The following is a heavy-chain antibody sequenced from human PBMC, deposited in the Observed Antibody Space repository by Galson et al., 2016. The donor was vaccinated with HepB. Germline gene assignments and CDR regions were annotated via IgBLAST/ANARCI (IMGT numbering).Heavy chain of an antibody. Sequence: SLRLSCAASGFTLSSYRINWVRQAPGKGLEWVSSISRGGTYKYYAVSVEGRFTISRDNAKNSLYLQMNSLRAEDTAVYFCARDKSSGYSDAFDMWGQGTNVTVSS. V-gene: IGHV3-21*01. CDR2: ISRGGTYK. CDR1: GFTLSSYR. CDR3: ARDKSSGYSDAFDM. J-gene: IGHJ3*02. D-gene: IGHD3-22*01.